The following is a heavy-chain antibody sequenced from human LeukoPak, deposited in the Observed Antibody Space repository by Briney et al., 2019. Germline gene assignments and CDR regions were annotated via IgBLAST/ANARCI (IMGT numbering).Heavy chain of an antibody. CDR2: INHSGST. J-gene: IGHJ4*02. V-gene: IGHV4-34*01. D-gene: IGHD3-3*01. CDR1: GGSFSGFY. CDR3: ARQNEYRDFWSGYSYYFDY. Sequence: SETLSLTGAVYGGSFSGFYWSWIRQPPGKGLEWIGEINHSGSTNYNPSLKSRVTISVDTSKNHFSLKLSSVTAADTAVYYCARQNEYRDFWSGYSYYFDYWGQGTLVTVSS.